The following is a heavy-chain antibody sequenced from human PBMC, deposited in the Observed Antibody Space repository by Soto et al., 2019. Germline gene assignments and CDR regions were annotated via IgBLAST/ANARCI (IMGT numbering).Heavy chain of an antibody. CDR1: GFTFRNHA. CDR3: AKEAEENEQVPIPGDN. Sequence: PGGSLRLSCVASGFTFRNHAMTWVRQAPGKGLEWVSGISGSGTMKYYADSVRGHFTISRENAKNTLHLQMDSLRVEDTAVYYCAKEAEENEQVPIPGDNWGQGTLVTVSS. J-gene: IGHJ4*02. D-gene: IGHD2-2*02. CDR2: ISGSGTMK. V-gene: IGHV3-23*01.